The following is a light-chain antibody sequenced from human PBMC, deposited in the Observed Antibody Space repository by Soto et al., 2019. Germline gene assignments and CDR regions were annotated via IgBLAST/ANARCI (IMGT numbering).Light chain of an antibody. CDR2: GAS. J-gene: IGKJ3*01. V-gene: IGKV3-15*01. CDR3: QQYNNWPPGT. CDR1: QSVSSN. Sequence: EIVMTQSPATLSVASGESATLSCRASQSVSSNLAWYQQKPGQAPRLLIYGASTRATGIPARFSGSGSGTEFTLTISSLQSEDFAVYYCQQYNNWPPGTFGPGTKVDIK.